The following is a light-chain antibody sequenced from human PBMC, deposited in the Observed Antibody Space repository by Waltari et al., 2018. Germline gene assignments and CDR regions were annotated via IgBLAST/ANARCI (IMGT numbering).Light chain of an antibody. V-gene: IGLV2-11*01. CDR2: EVR. CDR1: SSDVGAYNY. Sequence: QSALTQPRSVSGSPGQSVTISCPGTSSDVGAYNYVSWYQQHPGKAPKLMIYEVRNRPSGISDRFSGAKSGNTAALTISGLQAEDEADYYCCSYAGSYTFAVFGTGTKVTV. J-gene: IGLJ1*01. CDR3: CSYAGSYTFAV.